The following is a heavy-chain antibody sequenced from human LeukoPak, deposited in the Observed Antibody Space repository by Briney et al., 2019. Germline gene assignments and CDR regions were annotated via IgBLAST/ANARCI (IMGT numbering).Heavy chain of an antibody. Sequence: SETLSLTCTVSGGSISSSHWSWIRQPAGKGLEWIGRLHTSGTTNYNPSLKSRVTMSVDTSKNQFSVKLSSVTAADTAVYYCARVGYYDSSGNNWFDPWGQGTLVTVSS. D-gene: IGHD3-22*01. J-gene: IGHJ5*02. V-gene: IGHV4-4*07. CDR2: LHTSGTT. CDR3: ARVGYYDSSGNNWFDP. CDR1: GGSISSSH.